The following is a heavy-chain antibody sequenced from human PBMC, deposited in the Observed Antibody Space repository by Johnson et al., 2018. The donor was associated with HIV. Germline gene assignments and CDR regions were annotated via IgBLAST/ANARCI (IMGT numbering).Heavy chain of an antibody. CDR3: AKAWELLGRRAALDS. V-gene: IGHV3-33*06. J-gene: IGHJ3*02. D-gene: IGHD1-26*01. CDR2: IWYDGSNK. CDR1: GFTFSSYG. Sequence: QVQLVESGGGVVQPGRSLRLSCAASGFTFSSYGMHWVRQAPGKGLEWVAVIWYDGSNKYYADYVKGRFTISRDNSKNTLYLQMESLRVEDTAIYYCAKAWELLGRRAALDSWGQGTMVTVSS.